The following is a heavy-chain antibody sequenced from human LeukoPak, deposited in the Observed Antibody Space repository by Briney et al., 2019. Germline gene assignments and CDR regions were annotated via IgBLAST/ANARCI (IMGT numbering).Heavy chain of an antibody. D-gene: IGHD2-15*01. CDR1: GFTFSDYN. J-gene: IGHJ6*02. Sequence: GGSLRLSCAASGFTFSDYNMSWIRQAPGKGLEWVSYISSSGSTIYYADSVKGRFTISRDNAKNSLYLQMNSLRAEDTAVYYCASEDMFSRPPAIWGQGTTVTVSS. CDR3: ASEDMFSRPPAI. CDR2: ISSSGSTI. V-gene: IGHV3-11*01.